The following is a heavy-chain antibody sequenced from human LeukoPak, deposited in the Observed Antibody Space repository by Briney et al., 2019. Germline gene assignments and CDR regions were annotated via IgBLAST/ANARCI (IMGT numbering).Heavy chain of an antibody. CDR3: ARVGGDTAMDRRRLGYYFDY. CDR1: GFTFSSYW. V-gene: IGHV3-7*01. CDR2: IEQDGSEE. D-gene: IGHD5-18*01. J-gene: IGHJ4*02. Sequence: GGSLRLSCAASGFTFSSYWMNWVRQAPGKGLEWVANIEQDGSEEYFVDSVKGRFTISRDNAKNSLYLQMNSLRAEDTAVYYCARVGGDTAMDRRRLGYYFDYWGQGTLVTVSS.